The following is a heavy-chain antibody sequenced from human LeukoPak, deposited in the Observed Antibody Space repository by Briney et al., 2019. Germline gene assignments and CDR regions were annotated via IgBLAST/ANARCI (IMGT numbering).Heavy chain of an antibody. J-gene: IGHJ5*02. D-gene: IGHD5-18*01. CDR3: ARSLTAMESNWFDP. Sequence: PSETLSLTCTVSGGSISSYYWSWIRQPPGKGLEWIGYIYYSGSTNYNPSLKSRVTISVDRSKDQFSLKLSSVTAADTAVYYCARSLTAMESNWFDPWGQGTLVTVSS. CDR2: IYYSGST. CDR1: GGSISSYY. V-gene: IGHV4-59*12.